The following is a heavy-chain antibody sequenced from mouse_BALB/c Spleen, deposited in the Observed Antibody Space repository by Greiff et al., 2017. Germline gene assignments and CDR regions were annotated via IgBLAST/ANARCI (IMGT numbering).Heavy chain of an antibody. CDR2: ISSGSSTI. Sequence: EVKLVESGGGLVQPGGSRKLSCAASGFTFSRFGMHWVRQAPEKGLEWVAYISSGSSTIYYADTVKGRFTISRDNPKNTLFLQMTSLRSEDTAMYYCARSHRYDWAWCAYWGQGTLVTVSA. D-gene: IGHD2-14*01. CDR3: ARSHRYDWAWCAY. CDR1: GFTFSRFG. V-gene: IGHV5-17*02. J-gene: IGHJ3*01.